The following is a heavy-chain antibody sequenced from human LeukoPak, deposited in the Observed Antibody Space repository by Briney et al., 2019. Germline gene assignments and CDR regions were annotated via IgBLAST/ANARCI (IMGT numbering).Heavy chain of an antibody. CDR3: ATIPPGFWSGYYNY. CDR1: GYSLTELS. CDR2: FGPEDGEA. V-gene: IGHV1-24*01. D-gene: IGHD3-3*01. J-gene: IGHJ4*02. Sequence: GASVKVSCKVSGYSLTELSMHWVRQAPGKGLEWMGGFGPEDGEAIYAQKFQGRVTMTEDTSTDTAYMELSSLRSEDTAVYYCATIPPGFWSGYYNYWGQGTLVTVSS.